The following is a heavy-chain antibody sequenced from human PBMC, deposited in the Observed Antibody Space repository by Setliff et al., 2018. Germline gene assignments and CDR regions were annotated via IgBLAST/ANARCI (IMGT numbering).Heavy chain of an antibody. CDR3: AKELAVAGSCIDY. V-gene: IGHV3-48*01. CDR1: GFTFSSYS. D-gene: IGHD6-19*01. J-gene: IGHJ4*02. Sequence: GGSLRLSCAASGFTFSSYSMNWVRQAPGKGLEWVSYISSSSSTIYYAGSVKGRFTSSRDISKKTLYLQMNNLRAEDTAVYYCAKELAVAGSCIDYWGQGTLVTVSS. CDR2: ISSSSSTI.